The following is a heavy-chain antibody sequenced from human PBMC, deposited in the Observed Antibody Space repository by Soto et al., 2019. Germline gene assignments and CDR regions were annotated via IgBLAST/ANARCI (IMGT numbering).Heavy chain of an antibody. J-gene: IGHJ4*02. Sequence: GGSLRLSCTTCGFSFASFAMTWVRQAPGKGLEWVATISGSDGKTYYADSVKGRFSISRDTSRNTLYLQMNSLRADDTAIYYCAKWSYLDYWGQGTRVTVSS. CDR1: GFSFASFA. CDR3: AKWSYLDY. V-gene: IGHV3-23*01. CDR2: ISGSDGKT. D-gene: IGHD3-3*01.